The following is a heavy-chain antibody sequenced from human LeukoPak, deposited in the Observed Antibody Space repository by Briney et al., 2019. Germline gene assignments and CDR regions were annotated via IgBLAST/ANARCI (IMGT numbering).Heavy chain of an antibody. V-gene: IGHV3-7*01. J-gene: IGHJ4*02. CDR2: IKQDEREN. CDR1: GFTLTCWW. D-gene: IGHD4-23*01. Sequence: PGGSLRLSCSASGFTLTCWWMIWLRQTPGKGLEWVASIKQDERENFYADSVKGRFTISRDHAKNSLYLQVNSLRAEDTAVYYCARVAGVTRYFDSWGQGILVTVSS. CDR3: ARVAGVTRYFDS.